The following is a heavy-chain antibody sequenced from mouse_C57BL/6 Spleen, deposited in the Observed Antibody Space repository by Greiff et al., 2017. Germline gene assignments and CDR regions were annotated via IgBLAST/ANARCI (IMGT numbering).Heavy chain of an antibody. D-gene: IGHD1-1*01. CDR3: ARDYYGSSYSYFDY. J-gene: IGHJ2*01. V-gene: IGHV1-80*01. CDR1: GYAFSSYW. CDR2: IYPGDGDT. Sequence: QVQLQQSGAELVKPGASVKISCKASGYAFSSYWMNWVKQRPGKGLEWIGQIYPGDGDTNSNGKFKGKATLTADKSSSTAYMQLSSLTSEDSAVYFCARDYYGSSYSYFDYWGQGTTLTVSS.